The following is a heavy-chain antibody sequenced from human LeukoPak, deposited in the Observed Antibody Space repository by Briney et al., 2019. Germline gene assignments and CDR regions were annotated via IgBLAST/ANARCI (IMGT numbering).Heavy chain of an antibody. Sequence: PGGSLRLSCAASGFTFSSYDMYWVRQAPGKGLDWVAFVRYDGSQKYYADSVKGRFTLSRDNSKNTPYLQMNSLRPEDTAVFYCAKGGARLHSYYFDYWGQGTLVTVSS. J-gene: IGHJ4*02. CDR1: GFTFSSYD. V-gene: IGHV3-30*02. CDR3: AKGGARLHSYYFDY. CDR2: VRYDGSQK. D-gene: IGHD1-26*01.